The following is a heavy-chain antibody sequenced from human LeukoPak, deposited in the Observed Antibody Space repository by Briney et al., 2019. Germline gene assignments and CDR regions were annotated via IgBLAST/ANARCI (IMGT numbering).Heavy chain of an antibody. D-gene: IGHD3-22*01. CDR1: GYTFTSYG. V-gene: IGHV1-18*01. J-gene: IGHJ6*02. CDR2: ISAYNGNT. Sequence: ASVKVSCKASGYTFTSYGISWVRQAPGQGLEWKGWISAYNGNTNYAQKLQGRVTMTTDTSTSTAYMELRSLRSDDTAVYYCARDQYDSSGYYYVNYYYYGMDVWGQGTTVTVSS. CDR3: ARDQYDSSGYYYVNYYYYGMDV.